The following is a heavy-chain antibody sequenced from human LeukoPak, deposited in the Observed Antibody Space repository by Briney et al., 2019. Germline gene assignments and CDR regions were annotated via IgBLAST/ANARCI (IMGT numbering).Heavy chain of an antibody. CDR1: GYTFTSYD. CDR3: ASSAMGYSYDTGYMDV. V-gene: IGHV1-8*01. CDR2: MNPNSGNT. J-gene: IGHJ6*03. D-gene: IGHD5-18*01. Sequence: ASVKVSCKASGYTFTSYDINWVRQATGQGLEWMGWMNPNSGNTGYAQKFQGRVTMTRSTSISTAYMELSSLRSEDTAVYYCASSAMGYSYDTGYMDVWGKGTTVTVSS.